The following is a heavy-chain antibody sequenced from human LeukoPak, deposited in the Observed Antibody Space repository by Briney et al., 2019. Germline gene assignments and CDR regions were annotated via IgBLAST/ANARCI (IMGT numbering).Heavy chain of an antibody. D-gene: IGHD3-22*01. Sequence: KTGGSLRLSCAASGFTFSDYYMSWIRQAPGKGLEWVSYISSSGSTIYYADSVKGRFTISRDNAKNSLYLQMNSLRAEDTAVYYCARDFYYYDSSGYPFGYWGQGTLVTVSS. CDR2: ISSSGSTI. CDR1: GFTFSDYY. J-gene: IGHJ4*02. CDR3: ARDFYYYDSSGYPFGY. V-gene: IGHV3-11*04.